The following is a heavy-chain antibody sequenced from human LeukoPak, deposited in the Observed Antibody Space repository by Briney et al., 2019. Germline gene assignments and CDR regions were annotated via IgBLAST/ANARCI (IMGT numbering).Heavy chain of an antibody. Sequence: SDTLSLTRTVPGGPISRYYWSWIRQPAGKGLVWIGRIYTSGSTKYNPSLKSRVTLSVDTSHNQVSLKLTSVTAANTAVYYCASHLPSMVRGVSYYYYYMDVWGKGTTVTVSS. CDR1: GGPISRYY. V-gene: IGHV4-4*07. D-gene: IGHD3-10*01. CDR3: ASHLPSMVRGVSYYYYYMDV. J-gene: IGHJ6*03. CDR2: IYTSGST.